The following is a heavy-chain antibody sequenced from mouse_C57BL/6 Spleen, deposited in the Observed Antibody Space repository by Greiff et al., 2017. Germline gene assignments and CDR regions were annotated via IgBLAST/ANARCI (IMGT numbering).Heavy chain of an antibody. V-gene: IGHV1-69*01. CDR3: ARGDTVVASDY. CDR1: GYTFTSYW. Sequence: QVQLQQPGAELVMPGASVKLSCKASGYTFTSYWMHWVKQRPGQGLEWIGEIDPSDSYTNYNQKFKGKSTLTVDKSSSTAYMQLSSLTSEDSAVYYCARGDTVVASDYWGQGTTLTVSS. D-gene: IGHD1-1*01. J-gene: IGHJ2*01. CDR2: IDPSDSYT.